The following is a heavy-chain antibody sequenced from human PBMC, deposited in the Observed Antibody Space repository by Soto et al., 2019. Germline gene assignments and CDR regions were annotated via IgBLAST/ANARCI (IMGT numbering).Heavy chain of an antibody. J-gene: IGHJ6*02. CDR3: AKNGQPPYYYYGLDV. D-gene: IGHD2-8*01. CDR2: ISGYNGDA. Sequence: QGQLVQSGAEVKMPGASVKVSCKASGYTFTRYGISWVRQAPGQGLQWMGWISGYNGDANYAQRFQGRVSMTIDTSTTTAYMELMTLTSDDTAVYYCAKNGQPPYYYYGLDVWGHVTTVTVS. CDR1: GYTFTRYG. V-gene: IGHV1-18*01.